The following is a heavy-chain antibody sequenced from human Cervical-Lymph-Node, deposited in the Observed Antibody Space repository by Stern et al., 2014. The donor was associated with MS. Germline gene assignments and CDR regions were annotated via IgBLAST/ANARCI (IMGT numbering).Heavy chain of an antibody. Sequence: QVQLVQSGTEVKKSGASVRISCKASGYTFSIYYMHWVRQAPGQGLEWLGIINPATGGATYAHKFKDRVTMTNDTSTSTLYLEMSSLVSEDTAVYYCARQNMVRGVTELDFWGQGTLVTVSS. V-gene: IGHV1-46*01. CDR1: GYTFSIYY. D-gene: IGHD3-10*01. J-gene: IGHJ4*02. CDR2: INPATGGA. CDR3: ARQNMVRGVTELDF.